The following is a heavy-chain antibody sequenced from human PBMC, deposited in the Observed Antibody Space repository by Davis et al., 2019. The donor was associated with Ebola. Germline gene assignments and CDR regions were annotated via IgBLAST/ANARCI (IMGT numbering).Heavy chain of an antibody. CDR3: VRGWGRTGLGV. J-gene: IGHJ6*02. D-gene: IGHD1-26*01. V-gene: IGHV6-1*01. Sequence: PSETLSLTCAISGDSVSTGGWNWIRQSPSRGLEWLGRTYYNSKWYNDYALSVRGRITINPDTSKNQFSLQLNSVTPEDTAVYYCVRGWGRTGLGVWGQGTTVTVSS. CDR1: GDSVSTGG. CDR2: TYYNSKWYN.